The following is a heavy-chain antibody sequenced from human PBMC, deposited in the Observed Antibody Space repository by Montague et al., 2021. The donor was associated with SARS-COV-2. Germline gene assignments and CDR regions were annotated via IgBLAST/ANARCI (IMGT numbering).Heavy chain of an antibody. Sequence: SETLSLTSSPSGGPFSSTSFYWGWIRQSPGKGLEWVANFYYNGITYYNPSLKSRVTLSVDPSTNQFFLKLTSVTAADTAVYYCARPRPGGPNNWFDTWGQGILVTVSS. V-gene: IGHV4-39*01. CDR3: ARPRPGGPNNWFDT. J-gene: IGHJ5*02. CDR1: GGPFSSTSFY. CDR2: FYYNGIT. D-gene: IGHD6-6*01.